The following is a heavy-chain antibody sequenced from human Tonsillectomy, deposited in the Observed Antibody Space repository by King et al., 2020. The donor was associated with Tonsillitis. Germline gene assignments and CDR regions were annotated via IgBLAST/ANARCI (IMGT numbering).Heavy chain of an antibody. CDR2: ISYDGTNK. CDR3: AKDRDSGDYEALDH. V-gene: IGHV3-30*02. J-gene: IGHJ4*02. Sequence: VQLVESGGGVVQSGGSLRLSCAASGFTFSSYGIHWVRQAPGKGLEWVAYISYDGTNKYYADAVKGRFTISRDISKNTVYLQMSSLRVEDTAVYYCAKDRDSGDYEALDHGGQGTLVTVS. D-gene: IGHD4-17*01. CDR1: GFTFSSYG.